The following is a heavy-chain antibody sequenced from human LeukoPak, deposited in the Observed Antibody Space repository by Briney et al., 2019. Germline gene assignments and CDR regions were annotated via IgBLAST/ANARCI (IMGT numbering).Heavy chain of an antibody. CDR1: GFTFSSYN. CDR3: ASAKGYCSGGSCYSRYYYYYYMDV. D-gene: IGHD2-15*01. J-gene: IGHJ6*03. Sequence: GGSLRLSCVASGFTFSSYNMIWVRQAPGKGLEWASGITGSGGNTYYADSVKDRFTMSRDNSKNTLYLQMNSLRSEDTAVYYCASAKGYCSGGSCYSRYYYYYYMDVWGKGTTVTISS. V-gene: IGHV3-23*01. CDR2: ITGSGGNT.